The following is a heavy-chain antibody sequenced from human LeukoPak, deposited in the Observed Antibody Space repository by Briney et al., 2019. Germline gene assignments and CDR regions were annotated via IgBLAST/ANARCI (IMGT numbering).Heavy chain of an antibody. V-gene: IGHV3-11*06. D-gene: IGHD3-3*01. CDR3: ARDPRLEISGMVIDMLDY. CDR1: GIPFSDYY. CDR2: ISSSSSYI. J-gene: IGHJ4*02. Sequence: TGGSLRLSCVVSGIPFSDYYMNWIRQAPGKGLEWVSYISSSSSYIYYADSVKGRFAISRDNAKNSLYLQMNSLRAEDSAIYYCARDPRLEISGMVIDMLDYWGRGTLVTVSS.